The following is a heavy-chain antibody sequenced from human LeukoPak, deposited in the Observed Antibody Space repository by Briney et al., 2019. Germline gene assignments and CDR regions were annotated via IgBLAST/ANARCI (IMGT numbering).Heavy chain of an antibody. CDR1: GGTFSSYA. D-gene: IGHD6-19*01. J-gene: IGHJ6*03. V-gene: IGHV1-69*05. CDR2: IIPIFGTA. CDR3: ARDPGHSSGWYGYYYYMDV. Sequence: PSASVKVSCKASGGTFSSYAISWVRQAPGQGLEWMGRIIPIFGTANYAQKFQGRVTITTDESTSTAYMELSSLRSEDTAVYYCARDPGHSSGWYGYYYYMDVWGKGTTVTVSS.